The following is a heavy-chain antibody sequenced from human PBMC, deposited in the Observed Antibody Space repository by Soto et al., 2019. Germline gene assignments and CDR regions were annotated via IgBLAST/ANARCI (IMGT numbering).Heavy chain of an antibody. CDR2: ISAYNGNT. D-gene: IGHD3-10*01. V-gene: IGHV1-18*01. CDR1: GYTFTSYG. Sequence: QVQLVQSGAEVKKPGASVKVSCKASGYTFTSYGISWVRQAPGQGLEWMGWISAYNGNTNYAQKLQGRVTMTTDTSMSTAYMELRSLRSDDTAVYYCARELSGYYGSGSGSFDPWGQGTLVTVSS. J-gene: IGHJ5*02. CDR3: ARELSGYYGSGSGSFDP.